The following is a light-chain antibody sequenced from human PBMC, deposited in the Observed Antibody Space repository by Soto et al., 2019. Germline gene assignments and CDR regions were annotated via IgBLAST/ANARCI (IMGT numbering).Light chain of an antibody. CDR1: SSNIGSNS. J-gene: IGLJ1*01. CDR3: AAWDDSLNVRDV. V-gene: IGLV1-44*01. Sequence: QSVLTQPPSASGTPGQRVTISCSGSSSNIGSNSVNWYQELPGTSPKLLIYSNNQRPSGVPDRFSGSKSGTSASLAISGLQSEDEADYYCAAWDDSLNVRDVLGAGTKVTVL. CDR2: SNN.